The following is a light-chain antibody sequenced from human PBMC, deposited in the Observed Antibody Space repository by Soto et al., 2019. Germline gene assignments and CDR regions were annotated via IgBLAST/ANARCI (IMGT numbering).Light chain of an antibody. J-gene: IGKJ1*01. V-gene: IGKV1-5*01. CDR2: DAS. CDR3: QQYDTYWT. CDR1: QSILSW. Sequence: DIQMTQSPSTLSASVGDRVTITCRASQSILSWLAWYQHKPGKAPKLLIYDASSLESGVPSRISGSRSGTEFTLTISSLQPDDIATYYCQQYDTYWTFGQGTKVDIK.